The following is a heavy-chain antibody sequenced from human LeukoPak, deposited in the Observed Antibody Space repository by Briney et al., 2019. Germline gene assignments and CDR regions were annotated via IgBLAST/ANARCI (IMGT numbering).Heavy chain of an antibody. V-gene: IGHV1-2*02. CDR1: GYTFTGYY. Sequence: ASVKVSCKASGYTFTGYYMHWVRQAPGQGLEWMGWINPNSGGTNYAQKFQGRVTMTRDTSISTAYMELSRLGSDDTAVYYCASGPNMYYYDSSGYYHDYWGQGALVTVSS. D-gene: IGHD3-22*01. CDR3: ASGPNMYYYDSSGYYHDY. J-gene: IGHJ4*02. CDR2: INPNSGGT.